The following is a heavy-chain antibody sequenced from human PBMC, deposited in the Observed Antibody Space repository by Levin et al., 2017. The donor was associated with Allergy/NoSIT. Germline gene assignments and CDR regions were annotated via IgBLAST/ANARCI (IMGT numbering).Heavy chain of an antibody. J-gene: IGHJ3*01. D-gene: IGHD2-2*01. CDR3: ARDRGYCRSTRCYVVESGAFDL. Sequence: SVKVSCKASGGTFSSYAISWVRQAPGQGLEWMGGIIPIFGTANYAQKFQGRGTITADESTSTAYMELSSLRSEDTAVYYCARDRGYCRSTRCYVVESGAFDLWGPPTMVPVSS. CDR1: GGTFSSYA. V-gene: IGHV1-69*13. CDR2: IIPIFGTA.